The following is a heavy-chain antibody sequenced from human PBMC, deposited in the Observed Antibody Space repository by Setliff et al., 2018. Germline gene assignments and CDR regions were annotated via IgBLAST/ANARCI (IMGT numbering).Heavy chain of an antibody. D-gene: IGHD3-3*01. J-gene: IGHJ6*03. V-gene: IGHV4-4*07. CDR1: GGSINNYY. Sequence: SETLSLTCTVSGGSINNYYWSWIRQPAGKGLEWIGRVYSNVGTNFNPSLKSRVTMSVDTSKNQFSLKLSSVTAADTAVYYCARMSGFLYMDVWGKGTTVTVSS. CDR3: ARMSGFLYMDV. CDR2: VYSNVGT.